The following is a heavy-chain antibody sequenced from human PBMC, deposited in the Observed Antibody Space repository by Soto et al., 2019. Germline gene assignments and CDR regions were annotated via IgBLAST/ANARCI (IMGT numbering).Heavy chain of an antibody. CDR3: ATLCPWGLPTFPFYSFAD. D-gene: IGHD2-15*01. V-gene: IGHV4-34*01. J-gene: IGHJ4*02. CDR1: GESFSGYY. Sequence: PSETLSLTCAVYGESFSGYYWSWIRQPPGKGLEWIGEINHSGSTNYNPSLKSRVTMSVDKSKDQFSLRLSSVTAADTAVYYFATLCPWGLPTFPFYSFADWGQGAL. CDR2: INHSGST.